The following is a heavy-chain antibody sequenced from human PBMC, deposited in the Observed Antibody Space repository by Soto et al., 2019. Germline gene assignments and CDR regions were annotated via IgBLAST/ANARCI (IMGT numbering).Heavy chain of an antibody. J-gene: IGHJ6*02. D-gene: IGHD3-10*01. Sequence: PGGSLRLSCAASGFTFSSYGMHWVRQAPGKGLEWVAVIWYDGSNKYYADSVKGRFTISRDNSKNTLYLQMNSLRAEDTAVYYCARFGEAPGYYYYGMDVWGQGTTVTVSS. CDR1: GFTFSSYG. CDR3: ARFGEAPGYYYYGMDV. CDR2: IWYDGSNK. V-gene: IGHV3-33*01.